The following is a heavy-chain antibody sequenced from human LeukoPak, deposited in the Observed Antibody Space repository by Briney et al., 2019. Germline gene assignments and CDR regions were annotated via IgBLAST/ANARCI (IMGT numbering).Heavy chain of an antibody. D-gene: IGHD6-13*01. CDR2: VSPNSGGT. J-gene: IGHJ5*01. CDR1: GYSFTDYS. CDR3: ARIAIPGRHYFDP. V-gene: IGHV1-2*02. Sequence: ASVKVSCKASGYSFTDYSIHWVRQAPGQGLEWMGWVSPNSGGTDYAQEFRGRVTMTRDTSISTAYMEVSRLRSDDTVVYYCARIAIPGRHYFDPWGQGTLVTVPS.